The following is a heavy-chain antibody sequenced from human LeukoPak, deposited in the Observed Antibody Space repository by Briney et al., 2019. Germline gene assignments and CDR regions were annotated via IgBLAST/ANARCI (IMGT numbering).Heavy chain of an antibody. Sequence: SVKVSCKASGGTFSSYAISWVRQAPGQGLEWMGRIIPILGIANYAQKFQGRVTITADKSTSTAYMELSSLRSEDTAVYYCARGVYDSSGYYDYWGQGTLVTVSS. J-gene: IGHJ4*02. CDR1: GGTFSSYA. V-gene: IGHV1-69*04. D-gene: IGHD3-22*01. CDR3: ARGVYDSSGYYDY. CDR2: IIPILGIA.